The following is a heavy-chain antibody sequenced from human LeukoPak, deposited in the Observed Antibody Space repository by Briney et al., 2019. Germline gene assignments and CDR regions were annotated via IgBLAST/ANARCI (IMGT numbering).Heavy chain of an antibody. CDR1: GFSFSTYW. CDR3: SRGGLYRYSGTSGDY. CDR2: INQHGSET. J-gene: IGHJ4*02. V-gene: IGHV3-7*01. Sequence: GGSLRLSCEVSGFSFSTYWMTWVRQAPGKGLEWVANINQHGSETYYVDSVKGRFIIYRDNAKNSLFLQMDSLGEDTAVYYCSRGGLYRYSGTSGDYWGQGTLVTVSS. D-gene: IGHD1-26*01.